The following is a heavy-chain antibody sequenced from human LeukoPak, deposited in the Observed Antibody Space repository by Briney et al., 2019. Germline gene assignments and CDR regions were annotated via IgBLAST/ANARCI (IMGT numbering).Heavy chain of an antibody. V-gene: IGHV3-21*01. CDR1: GFTFSSYS. Sequence: GGSLRLSCAASGFTFSSYSMNWVRQAPGKGLEWVSSISSSSSSYIYYADSVKGRFTISRDNAKNSLYLQMNSLRAEDTAVYYCATDQKMDPFDYWGQGTLVTVSS. CDR3: ATDQKMDPFDY. CDR2: ISSSSSSYI. J-gene: IGHJ4*02. D-gene: IGHD2-8*01.